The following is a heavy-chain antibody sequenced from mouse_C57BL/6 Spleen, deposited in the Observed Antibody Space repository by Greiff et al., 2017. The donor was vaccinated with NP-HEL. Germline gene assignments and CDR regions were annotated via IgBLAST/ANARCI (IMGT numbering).Heavy chain of an antibody. CDR1: GFTFSDYG. CDR3: ARHDCGSSGGYFDD. D-gene: IGHD1-1*01. V-gene: IGHV5-15*01. CDR2: ISNLAYSI. J-gene: IGHJ1*03. Sequence: EVQVVESGGGLVQPGGSLKLSCAASGFTFSDYGMAWVRQAPRKGPEWVAFISNLAYSIYYADTLTGRFTISRENAKNTLYLEMSSLRSEDTAMYYGARHDCGSSGGYFDDWGKGTTVTVSS.